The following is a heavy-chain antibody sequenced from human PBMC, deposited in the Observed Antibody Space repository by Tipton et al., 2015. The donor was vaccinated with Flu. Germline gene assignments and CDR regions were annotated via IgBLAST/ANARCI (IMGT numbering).Heavy chain of an antibody. J-gene: IGHJ3*01. CDR2: ISSSGTTI. CDR3: ASADNAGDGFDV. Sequence: VQLVQSGGGLVQPGGSLRLSCAASGFTFSSYEMNWVRQAPGKGLEWIAHISSSGTTIYYADSVKGRFTISRDKSKNTLYLQMSSLRAEDTAIYYCASADNAGDGFDVWGQGTLVTVSS. CDR1: GFTFSSYE. D-gene: IGHD1-1*01. V-gene: IGHV3-48*03.